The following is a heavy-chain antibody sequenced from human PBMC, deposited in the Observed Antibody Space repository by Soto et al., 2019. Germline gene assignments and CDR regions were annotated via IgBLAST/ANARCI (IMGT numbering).Heavy chain of an antibody. J-gene: IGHJ4*02. CDR1: GGTFSSYA. V-gene: IGHV1-69*13. D-gene: IGHD2-2*01. CDR3: ARAVSERYCSSTSCYAVGYYFDY. Sequence: ASVKVSCKASGGTFSSYAISWVLQAPGQGLEWMGGIIPIFGTANYAQKFQGRVTITADESTSTAYMELSSLRSEDTAVYYCARAVSERYCSSTSCYAVGYYFDYWGQGTLVTVSS. CDR2: IIPIFGTA.